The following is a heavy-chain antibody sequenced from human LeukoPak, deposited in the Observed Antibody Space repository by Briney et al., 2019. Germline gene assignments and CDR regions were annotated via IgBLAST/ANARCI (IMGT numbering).Heavy chain of an antibody. V-gene: IGHV3-11*06. D-gene: IGHD1-14*01. CDR3: ARGAVLGRPYYFDY. CDR2: ISSSSTYI. CDR1: GFTFRNYY. J-gene: IGHJ4*02. Sequence: GGSLRLSCAASGFTFRNYYINWIRQAPGKGLEWPSYISSSSTYIKYADSVKGRFTISRDNAKNSLYLQMNSLRAEDTAVYYCARGAVLGRPYYFDYWGQGTLVTVSS.